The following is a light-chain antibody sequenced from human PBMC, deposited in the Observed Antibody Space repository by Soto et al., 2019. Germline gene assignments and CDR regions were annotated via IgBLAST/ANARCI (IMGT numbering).Light chain of an antibody. CDR1: QSISSY. CDR2: ASS. J-gene: IGKJ3*01. V-gene: IGKV1-39*01. CDR3: QHSYSTIFT. Sequence: DIQMTQSPSSLSASVGARVTITCRASQSISSYLNWYQQKPRKAPKLLIYASSSLQSGVPSRFSGCSSATDFTLTISSLQPEDVATYYCQHSYSTIFTFGPGTKVEIK.